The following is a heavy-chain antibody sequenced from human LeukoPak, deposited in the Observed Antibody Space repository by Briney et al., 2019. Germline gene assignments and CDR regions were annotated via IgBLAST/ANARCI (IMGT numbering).Heavy chain of an antibody. V-gene: IGHV3-30*02. J-gene: IGHJ4*02. CDR2: IRYDGCNK. CDR3: AKGAGGSYGLYYFDY. CDR1: EFTFSRYG. D-gene: IGHD3-10*01. Sequence: GGSLRLSCAASEFTFSRYGMHWVRQAPGKGLEWVAFIRYDGCNKYYADSVKGRFTISRDNSKNTVYLQMSTLRAEDTAVYYCAKGAGGSYGLYYFDYWGQGTLVTVSS.